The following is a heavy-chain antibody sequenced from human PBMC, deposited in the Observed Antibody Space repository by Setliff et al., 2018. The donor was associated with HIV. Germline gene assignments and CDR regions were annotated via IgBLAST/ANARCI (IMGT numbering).Heavy chain of an antibody. J-gene: IGHJ4*02. D-gene: IGHD5-18*01. CDR1: GYTFTDYT. Sequence: ASVKVSCKASGYTFTDYTIHWVRQAPGQSLEWMGWINAGNGNTKYAQKLQGRVTMTTDTSTSTAHMELRSLRSDDTAVYYCARDVFVDTPMVLGYWGQGTPVTVSS. V-gene: IGHV1-3*01. CDR2: INAGNGNT. CDR3: ARDVFVDTPMVLGY.